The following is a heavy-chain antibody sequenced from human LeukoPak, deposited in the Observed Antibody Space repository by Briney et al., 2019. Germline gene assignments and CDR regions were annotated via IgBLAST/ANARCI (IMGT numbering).Heavy chain of an antibody. Sequence: SQTLSLTCTASGGPFSSGGNCWSWIRQPPGKGLEGFGCSYYSGTTNYNPSLKSRVTISVDTSKNQFSLKLSSVTAADTAVYYCARVGAAAGITEGYMDVWGKGTTVTVSS. D-gene: IGHD6-13*01. CDR1: GGPFSSGGNC. J-gene: IGHJ6*03. V-gene: IGHV4-61*08. CDR2: SYYSGTT. CDR3: ARVGAAAGITEGYMDV.